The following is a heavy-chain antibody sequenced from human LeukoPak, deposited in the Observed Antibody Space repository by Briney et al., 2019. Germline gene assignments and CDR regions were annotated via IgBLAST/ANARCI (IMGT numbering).Heavy chain of an antibody. CDR3: ARSGSSGYYTFDY. Sequence: PGGSLRLSCAASGFMFSSYWMHWVRQAPGKGLVWVSRINSDGSSTTYADSVKGRFTISRDNAKNTLYLQMNSLRAEDTAVYYCARSGSSGYYTFDYWGQGTLVTVSS. V-gene: IGHV3-74*01. J-gene: IGHJ4*02. CDR1: GFMFSSYW. CDR2: INSDGSST. D-gene: IGHD3-22*01.